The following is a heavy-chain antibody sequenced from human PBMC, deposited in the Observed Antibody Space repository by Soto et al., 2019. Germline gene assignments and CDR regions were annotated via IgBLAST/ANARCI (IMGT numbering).Heavy chain of an antibody. Sequence: EVQLLESGGGLVQPGGSLRLSCAASEFTFSSYGMSWVRQAPGKGLEWVSAIGSSGGTTYYADSVKGRFTISRDNSKNTQYLQMTSLRAEDTAVYYCAKLVTGAGSVSWGQGTLVIVSS. CDR2: IGSSGGTT. D-gene: IGHD2-21*02. J-gene: IGHJ5*02. CDR3: AKLVTGAGSVS. CDR1: EFTFSSYG. V-gene: IGHV3-23*01.